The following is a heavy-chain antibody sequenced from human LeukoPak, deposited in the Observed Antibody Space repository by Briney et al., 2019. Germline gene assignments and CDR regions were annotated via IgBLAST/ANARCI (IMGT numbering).Heavy chain of an antibody. CDR1: GCTFSSYG. CDR2: ISYDGSNK. CDR3: AKDLPAAGGGLLGFDY. V-gene: IGHV3-30*18. D-gene: IGHD2-2*01. J-gene: IGHJ4*02. Sequence: GGSLRLSCADSGCTFSSYGMHWVRQAPGKGLEWVAVISYDGSNKYYADSVKGRFTISRDNSKNTLYLQMNSLRAEDTAVYYCAKDLPAAGGGLLGFDYWGQGTLVTVSS.